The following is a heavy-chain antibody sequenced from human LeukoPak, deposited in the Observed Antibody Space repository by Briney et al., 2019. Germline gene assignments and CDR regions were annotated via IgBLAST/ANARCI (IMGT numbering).Heavy chain of an antibody. D-gene: IGHD3-22*01. CDR2: ISWNSGSI. CDR1: GFTFDDYA. V-gene: IGHV3-9*01. CDR3: AKDIYYYDSSGLDY. J-gene: IGHJ4*02. Sequence: SLRLSCAASGFTFDDYAMHWVRQAPGKGLEWVSGISWNSGSIGYADSVKGRFTISRDNAKNSLYLQMNSLRAEDTALYYCAKDIYYYDSSGLDYWGQGTLVTVSS.